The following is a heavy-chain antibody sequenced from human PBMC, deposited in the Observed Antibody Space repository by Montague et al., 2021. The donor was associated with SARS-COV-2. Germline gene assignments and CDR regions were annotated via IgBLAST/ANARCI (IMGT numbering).Heavy chain of an antibody. CDR3: ASMVRAQVYYFDY. D-gene: IGHD3-10*01. J-gene: IGHJ4*02. V-gene: IGHV4-39*01. CDR1: GGSISSSSYY. CDR2: IFYSGST. Sequence: SETLSLTCTVSGGSISSSSYYWGWIRQPPGKGLERIGSIFYSGSTDYNPSLKSRVTISVDMSKNQFSLKLSSVTAADTAVYYCASMVRAQVYYFDYWGQGTLVTVSS.